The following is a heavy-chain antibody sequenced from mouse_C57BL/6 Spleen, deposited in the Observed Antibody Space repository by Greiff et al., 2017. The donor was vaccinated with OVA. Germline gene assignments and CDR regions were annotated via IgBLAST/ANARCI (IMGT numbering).Heavy chain of an antibody. J-gene: IGHJ2*01. CDR2: IDPSDSYT. CDR3: ARSYYDYDVPFFDY. CDR1: GYTFTSYW. D-gene: IGHD2-4*01. V-gene: IGHV1-59*01. Sequence: VQLQQPGAELVRPGTSVKLSCKASGYTFTSYWMHWVKQRPGQGLEWIGVIDPSDSYTNYNQKFKGKATLTVDTSSSTAYMQLSSLTSEDSAVYYCARSYYDYDVPFFDYWGQGTTLTVSS.